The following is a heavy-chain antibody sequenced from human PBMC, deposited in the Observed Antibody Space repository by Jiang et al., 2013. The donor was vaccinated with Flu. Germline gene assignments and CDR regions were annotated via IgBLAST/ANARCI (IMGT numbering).Heavy chain of an antibody. V-gene: IGHV1-46*01. CDR2: INPSGGST. Sequence: SVKVSCKASGYTFTSYYMHWVRQAPGQGLEWMGIINPSGGSTSYAQKFQGRVTMTRDTSTSTVYMELSSLRSEDTAVYYCARGDYYYDSSGYYIDYWGQGTLVTVSS. D-gene: IGHD3-22*01. CDR3: ARGDYYYDSSGYYIDY. J-gene: IGHJ4*02. CDR1: GYTFTSYY.